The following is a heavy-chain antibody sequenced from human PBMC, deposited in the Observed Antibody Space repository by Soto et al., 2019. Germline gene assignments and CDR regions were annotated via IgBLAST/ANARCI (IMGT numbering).Heavy chain of an antibody. CDR1: GYTFTSYY. D-gene: IGHD6-6*01. CDR3: ARDSSLAARPGYIDY. CDR2: INPSGGST. Sequence: ASVQVSCKASGYTFTSYYMHWVRQAPGQGLEWMGIINPSGGSTSYAQKFQGRVTMTRDTSTSTVYMELSSLRSEDTAVYYCARDSSLAARPGYIDYWGQGTLVTVSS. J-gene: IGHJ4*02. V-gene: IGHV1-46*03.